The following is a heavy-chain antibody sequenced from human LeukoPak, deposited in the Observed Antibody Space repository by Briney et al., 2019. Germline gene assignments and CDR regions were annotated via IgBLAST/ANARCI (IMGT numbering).Heavy chain of an antibody. J-gene: IGHJ5*02. CDR2: IYPGDSDT. V-gene: IGHV5-51*01. CDR1: GYSFTSYW. CDR3: ARQELTEYNWFDP. D-gene: IGHD1-26*01. Sequence: GESLKISCKGSGYSFTSYWIGWVRQMPGKGLEWMGIIYPGDSDTRYSPSFQGQVIISADKSISTAYLQWSSLKASDTAMYYCARQELTEYNWFDPWGQGTLVTVSS.